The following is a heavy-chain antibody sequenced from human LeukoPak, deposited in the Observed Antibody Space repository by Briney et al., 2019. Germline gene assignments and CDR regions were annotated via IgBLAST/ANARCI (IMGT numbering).Heavy chain of an antibody. V-gene: IGHV6-1*01. J-gene: IGHJ4*02. CDR3: ARGGSYPLDY. CDR1: GDSVSSISAA. CDR2: TYYRSKWYR. D-gene: IGHD1-26*01. Sequence: SQTLSLTCAISGDSVSSISAAWNWIRQSPSTCPEWLGRTYYRSKWYRGYAVSVKSRITINPDTSKNQFSLQLNSVTPEDTAVYCCARGGSYPLDYWGQGTLVTVSS.